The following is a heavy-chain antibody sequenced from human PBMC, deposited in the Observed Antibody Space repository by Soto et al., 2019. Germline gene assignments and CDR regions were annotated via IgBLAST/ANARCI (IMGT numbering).Heavy chain of an antibody. Sequence: GGSLRLSCAASGFTFRSFTMNWVRQAPGKGLEWVSTISSNSAYIYYTDALWGRFTISRDNAKNSLHLQMNSLRAEDTAVYYCTRDASRDSSARGWFDPWGPGTLVTVSS. V-gene: IGHV3-21*01. CDR2: ISSNSAYI. CDR3: TRDASRDSSARGWFDP. J-gene: IGHJ5*02. CDR1: GFTFRSFT. D-gene: IGHD6-13*01.